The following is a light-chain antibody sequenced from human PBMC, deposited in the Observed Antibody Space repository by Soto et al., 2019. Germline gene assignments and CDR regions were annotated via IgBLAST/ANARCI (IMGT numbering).Light chain of an antibody. Sequence: DIQMTQSPSTLSASLGDRVTITCRASQSISTWLAWYQQKPGKAPNLLIYKASSLESGVPPRFSGSGSGTEVTLTISSLQPDDFATYYCQQYHSYSWTFGQGTKVEIK. V-gene: IGKV1-5*03. CDR3: QQYHSYSWT. J-gene: IGKJ1*01. CDR1: QSISTW. CDR2: KAS.